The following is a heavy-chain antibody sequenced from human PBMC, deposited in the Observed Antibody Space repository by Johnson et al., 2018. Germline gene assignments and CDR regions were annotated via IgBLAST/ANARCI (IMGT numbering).Heavy chain of an antibody. CDR1: GFTFSSYA. CDR2: ISGSGGST. D-gene: IGHD3-22*01. Sequence: EVQLLETGGGLVKPGGSLRLSCAASGFTFSSYAMSWVRQAPGKGLEWVSAISGSGGSTYYADSVMGRFTISRDNSKNTLYLQMNSLRAEDTTGYYCARDSYDSSGYMDVWGKGTTVTCSS. V-gene: IGHV3-23*01. J-gene: IGHJ6*03. CDR3: ARDSYDSSGYMDV.